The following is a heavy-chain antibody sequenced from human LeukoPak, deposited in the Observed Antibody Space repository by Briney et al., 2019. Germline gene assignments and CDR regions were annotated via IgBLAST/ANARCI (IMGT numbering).Heavy chain of an antibody. J-gene: IGHJ6*03. V-gene: IGHV1-69*05. CDR1: GGTFSTYA. Sequence: GSSVKVSCKASGGTFSTYAITWGRQAPGQGLEGMGGIIPIFGTANYAQKFQDRVTITTDASTSTVYMELTSLRSEDTAVYYCARAPQHSYYYYNMDVWGKGTTVTVAS. CDR3: ARAPQHSYYYYNMDV. D-gene: IGHD5-18*01. CDR2: IIPIFGTA.